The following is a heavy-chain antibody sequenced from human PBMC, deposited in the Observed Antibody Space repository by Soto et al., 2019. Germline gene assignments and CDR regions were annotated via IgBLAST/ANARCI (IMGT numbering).Heavy chain of an antibody. J-gene: IGHJ4*02. CDR1: GGSFSGYY. CDR3: ARCSWWSGCF. D-gene: IGHD3-3*01. CDR2: INHSGST. Sequence: SETLSLTCAVYGGSFSGYYWSWIRQPPGKGLEWIGEINHSGSTNYNPSLKSRVTISVDTSKNQFSLKLSSVTAADTAVYYCARCSWWSGCFWGQGTLVTVSS. V-gene: IGHV4-34*01.